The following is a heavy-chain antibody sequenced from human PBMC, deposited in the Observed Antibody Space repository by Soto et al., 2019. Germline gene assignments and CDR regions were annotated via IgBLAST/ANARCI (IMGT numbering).Heavy chain of an antibody. CDR3: TKGRFLEWFLSGGGEEC. Sequence: QLLESGGGLVQPGGSLRLSCAASGFTFRNYAMSWVRQAPGKGLEWVSAINGGGVSTYYADSVKGRFTISRVQSKNNIDMQMDSQRVEATAVDYCTKGRFLEWFLSGGGEECWGRGTLVTVSS. V-gene: IGHV3-23*01. CDR1: GFTFRNYA. D-gene: IGHD3-3*01. CDR2: INGGGVST. J-gene: IGHJ4*02.